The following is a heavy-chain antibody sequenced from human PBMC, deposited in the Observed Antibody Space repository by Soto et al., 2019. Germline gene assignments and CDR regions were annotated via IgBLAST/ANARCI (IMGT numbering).Heavy chain of an antibody. V-gene: IGHV4-30-2*01. D-gene: IGHD6-6*01. J-gene: IGHJ4*02. Sequence: QLQLQESGAGLVKPSQTLSLTCAVSGGSISSGGYSWSWIRPPPGQGLEWIGYIYHSGSTYYNPSLKSRVTLSVDRGKNQFSPKLSSVTAADTAVYYCASGRIAARRFFDYWGQGTMVTVST. CDR1: GGSISSGGYS. CDR2: IYHSGST. CDR3: ASGRIAARRFFDY.